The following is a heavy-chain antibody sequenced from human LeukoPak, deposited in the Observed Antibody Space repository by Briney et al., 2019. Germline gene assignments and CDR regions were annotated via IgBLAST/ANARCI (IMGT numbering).Heavy chain of an antibody. CDR1: GYTFSDYY. Sequence: ASVKVSCKASGYTFSDYYMHWVRQAPGQGLEWMAWINPNNGATNYAQKFQGRVTMTRDTSISTAYMELSRLRSDDTAVYYCARVRIDYYDSRARELDYWGQGTQVTVSS. CDR2: INPNNGAT. J-gene: IGHJ4*02. V-gene: IGHV1-2*02. D-gene: IGHD3-22*01. CDR3: ARVRIDYYDSRARELDY.